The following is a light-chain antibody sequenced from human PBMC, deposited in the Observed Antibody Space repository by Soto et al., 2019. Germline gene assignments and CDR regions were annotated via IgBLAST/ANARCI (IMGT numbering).Light chain of an antibody. CDR2: EVN. V-gene: IGLV2-14*01. Sequence: QSALTQPASVSGSPGQSITISCTGSTSDVGGYDYVSWYQQHPGKAPKVMIYEVNNRPSGVSNRFSGSKSGNTASLTISGLQDEDEADYYCSSYTSSSPLVLFGGGTKVTVL. CDR1: TSDVGGYDY. J-gene: IGLJ2*01. CDR3: SSYTSSSPLVL.